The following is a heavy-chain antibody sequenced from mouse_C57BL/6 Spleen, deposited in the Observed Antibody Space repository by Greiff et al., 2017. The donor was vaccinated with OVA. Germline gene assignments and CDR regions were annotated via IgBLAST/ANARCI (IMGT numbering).Heavy chain of an antibody. D-gene: IGHD1-1*01. V-gene: IGHV1-55*01. CDR3: ARERVLLVFDY. Sequence: VKVVESGAELVKPGASVKMSCKASGYTFTSYWITWVKQRPGQGLEWIGDIYPGSGSTNYNEKFKSKATLTVDTSSSTAYMQLSSLTSDDSAVYYCARERVLLVFDYWGQGTTLTVSS. CDR1: GYTFTSYW. J-gene: IGHJ2*01. CDR2: IYPGSGST.